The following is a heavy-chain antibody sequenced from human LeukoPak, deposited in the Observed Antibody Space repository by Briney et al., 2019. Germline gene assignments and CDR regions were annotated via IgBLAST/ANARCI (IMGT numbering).Heavy chain of an antibody. V-gene: IGHV1-18*01. D-gene: IGHD5-12*01. CDR3: ARDSPFGVGYSGNFDY. CDR2: ISAYNGNA. CDR1: GYTFTNYG. Sequence: ASVKVSCKASGYTFTNYGISWVRQAPGQGLECMGWISAYNGNANYAQKLQGRVTMTTDTSTSTAYMELRSLRSDDTAVYYCARDSPFGVGYSGNFDYWGQGTLVTVSP. J-gene: IGHJ4*02.